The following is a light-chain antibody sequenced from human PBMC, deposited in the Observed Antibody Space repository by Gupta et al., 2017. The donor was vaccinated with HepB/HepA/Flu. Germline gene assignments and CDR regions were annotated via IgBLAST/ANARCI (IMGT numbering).Light chain of an antibody. J-gene: IGLJ1*01. CDR1: TSNIGSNT. V-gene: IGLV1-44*01. CDR2: RNN. Sequence: QSVVTQPPSATGTPGQRVTISCSGSTSNIGSNTVDWYQQLPGTAPKLLIYRNNQRPSGVPDRFSGFKSGTSDSLAISGLQSEDEADYYCAAWDDSLNGYVCGTGTKVTVL. CDR3: AAWDDSLNGYV.